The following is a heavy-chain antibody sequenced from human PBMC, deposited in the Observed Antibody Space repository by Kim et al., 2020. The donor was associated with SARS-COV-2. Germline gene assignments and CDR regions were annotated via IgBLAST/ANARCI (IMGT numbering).Heavy chain of an antibody. CDR1: GFTFSSYA. J-gene: IGHJ3*02. CDR3: ARDLRELWFGELSGAFD. Sequence: GGSLRLSCAVSGFTFSSYAMHWVRQAPGKGLEWVAVISYDGSNKYYADSVKGRFTISRDNSKNTLYLQMNSLRAEDTAVYYCARDLRELWFGELSGAFD. D-gene: IGHD3-10*01. V-gene: IGHV3-30*04. CDR2: ISYDGSNK.